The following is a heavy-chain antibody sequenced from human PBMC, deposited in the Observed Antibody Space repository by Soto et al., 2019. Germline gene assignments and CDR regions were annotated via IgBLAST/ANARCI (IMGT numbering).Heavy chain of an antibody. CDR3: AKDRQWLPHNWFDP. J-gene: IGHJ5*02. D-gene: IGHD6-19*01. CDR2: IKSKTDGGTT. V-gene: IGHV3-15*07. Sequence: GGSLRLSCAASGFTFSNAWINWVRQAPGKGLEWVGRIKSKTDGGTTDFAAPVKGRFAISRDDSKNMVYLQMNSLKTEDTAVYYCAKDRQWLPHNWFDPWGQGTLVTVSS. CDR1: GFTFSNAW.